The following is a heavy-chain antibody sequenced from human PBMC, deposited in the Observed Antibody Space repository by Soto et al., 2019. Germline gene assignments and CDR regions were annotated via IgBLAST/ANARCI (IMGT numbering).Heavy chain of an antibody. CDR2: ISHDGSKK. V-gene: IGHV3-30*03. Sequence: GGSLRLSCVASGFTFSSYAMHWVRQAPGKGLEWVAVISHDGSKKYYGDSVKGRFTISRDNSKNTLYLQMNSLRVEDTAVYYCARAVRSGSYPYYYYGMDVWGQGTTVTVSS. CDR1: GFTFSSYA. D-gene: IGHD3-10*01. CDR3: ARAVRSGSYPYYYYGMDV. J-gene: IGHJ6*02.